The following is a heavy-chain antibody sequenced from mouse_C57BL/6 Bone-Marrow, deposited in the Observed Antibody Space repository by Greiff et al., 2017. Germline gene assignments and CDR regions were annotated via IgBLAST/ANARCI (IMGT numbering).Heavy chain of an antibody. J-gene: IGHJ1*03. Sequence: QVQLQQSGPELVKPGASVKISCKASGYAFSSSWMNWVKQRPGKGLEWIGRIDPGDGDTNYNGKFQGRATLTADKSSSTAYMQLSSLTSEDSAVYFCARWNRDWYFDVWGTGTTVTVSS. CDR3: ARWNRDWYFDV. V-gene: IGHV1-82*01. CDR2: IDPGDGDT. CDR1: GYAFSSSW.